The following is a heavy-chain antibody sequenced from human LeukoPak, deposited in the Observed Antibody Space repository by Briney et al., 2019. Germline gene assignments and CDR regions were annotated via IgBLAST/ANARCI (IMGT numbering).Heavy chain of an antibody. CDR1: GYSFTSYW. V-gene: IGHV5-51*01. J-gene: IGHJ4*02. CDR2: IYPGDSDT. Sequence: GESLKISCKGSGYSFTSYWIGWVRQMPGKGLEWMGIIYPGDSDTRYSPSFQGQVTISADKSISTAYLQWSSLKASDTAMYYCASALVVDTAMVDYWGQGTLVTVSS. D-gene: IGHD5-18*01. CDR3: ASALVVDTAMVDY.